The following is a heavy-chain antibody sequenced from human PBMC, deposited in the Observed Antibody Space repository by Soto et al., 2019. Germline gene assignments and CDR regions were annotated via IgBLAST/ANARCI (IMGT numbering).Heavy chain of an antibody. D-gene: IGHD1-7*01. V-gene: IGHV1-8*01. CDR1: GYTFTSYD. CDR3: ARGHRITGTTWSSGTTVYWFDP. Sequence: ASVKVSCKASGYTFTSYDINWVRQATGQGLEWMGWMNPNSGNKGYAQKFQGRVTMTRKTSISRAYMELSSLRSEDTAVYYCARGHRITGTTWSSGTTVYWFDPWGQGTLVTVSS. J-gene: IGHJ5*02. CDR2: MNPNSGNK.